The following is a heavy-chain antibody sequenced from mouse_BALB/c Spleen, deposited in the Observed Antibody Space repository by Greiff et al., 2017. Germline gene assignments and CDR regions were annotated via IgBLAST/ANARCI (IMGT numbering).Heavy chain of an antibody. CDR2: INPSNGGT. D-gene: IGHD2-4*01. Sequence: VQLQQSGAELVKPGASVKLSCKASGYTFTSYYMYWVKQRPGQGLEWIGEINPSNGGTNFNEKFKSKATLTVDKSSSTAYMQLSSLTSEDSAVYYCTRRVYDYGETLYWYFDVWGAGTTVTVSS. CDR1: GYTFTSYY. CDR3: TRRVYDYGETLYWYFDV. V-gene: IGHV1S81*02. J-gene: IGHJ1*01.